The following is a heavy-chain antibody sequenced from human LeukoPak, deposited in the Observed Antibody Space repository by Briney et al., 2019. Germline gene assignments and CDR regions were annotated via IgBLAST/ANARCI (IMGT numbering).Heavy chain of an antibody. CDR1: GGSISSSNYH. Sequence: SETLSLTCTVSGGSISSSNYHWGWIRQPPGKGLEWIGSIYYSGGTYYNPSLKSRGTISVDTSKNQFSLKLTSVTATDTAVYYCARPSAIYDPVSHFDYWGQGTLVTVSS. CDR2: IYYSGGT. CDR3: ARPSAIYDPVSHFDY. V-gene: IGHV4-39*01. J-gene: IGHJ4*02. D-gene: IGHD2/OR15-2a*01.